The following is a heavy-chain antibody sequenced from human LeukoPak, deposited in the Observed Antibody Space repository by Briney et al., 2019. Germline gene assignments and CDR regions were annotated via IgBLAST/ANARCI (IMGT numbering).Heavy chain of an antibody. Sequence: SVKVSCKASGGTFSSYAISWVRQAPGQGLEWMGGIIPIFGTANYVQKFQGRVTITADESTSTAYMELSSLRSEDTAVYYCARRTHYGSGSYYGEYYFDYWGQGTLVTVSS. V-gene: IGHV1-69*13. J-gene: IGHJ4*02. CDR2: IIPIFGTA. CDR1: GGTFSSYA. D-gene: IGHD3-10*01. CDR3: ARRTHYGSGSYYGEYYFDY.